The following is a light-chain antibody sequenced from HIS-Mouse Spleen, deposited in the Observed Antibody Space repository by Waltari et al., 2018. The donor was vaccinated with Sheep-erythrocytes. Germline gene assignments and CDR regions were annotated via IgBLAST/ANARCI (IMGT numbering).Light chain of an antibody. CDR3: AAWDDSLNGYV. J-gene: IGLJ1*01. CDR2: SNN. Sequence: GQRVTLSRSGSSSNIGSNTVNWYQQHPGTAPKLLIYSNNQRPPGVPDRFSDSKSGPSASLAISGLQSEDEADYYCAAWDDSLNGYVFGTGTKVTVL. CDR1: SSNIGSNT. V-gene: IGLV1-44*01.